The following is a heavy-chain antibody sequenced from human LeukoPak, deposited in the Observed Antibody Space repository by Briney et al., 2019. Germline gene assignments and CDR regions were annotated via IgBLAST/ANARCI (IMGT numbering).Heavy chain of an antibody. J-gene: IGHJ4*02. D-gene: IGHD6-13*01. CDR3: AKDMYSSSWDFDY. CDR2: ISYDGSNK. V-gene: IGHV3-30-3*01. CDR1: EFTFSHYA. Sequence: PGGSLRLSCAASEFTFSHYAMHWVRQAPGKGLEWVAVISYDGSNKYYADSVKGRFTISRDNSKNTLYLQMNSLRAEDTAVYYCAKDMYSSSWDFDYWGQGTLVTVSS.